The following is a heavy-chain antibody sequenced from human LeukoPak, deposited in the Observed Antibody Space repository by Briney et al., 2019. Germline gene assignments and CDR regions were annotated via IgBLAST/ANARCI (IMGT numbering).Heavy chain of an antibody. CDR2: IGSIGGST. J-gene: IGHJ4*02. Sequence: GGSLRLSCAASGFNFNSAAMTWVRQVAGKGLEWVSLIGSIGGSTYYADSVKGRFTISRDNSKNMVYLQMNSLRAEDAATYYCAKMQGYFDYWGQGSLVTVSS. V-gene: IGHV3-23*01. CDR1: GFNFNSAA. CDR3: AKMQGYFDY.